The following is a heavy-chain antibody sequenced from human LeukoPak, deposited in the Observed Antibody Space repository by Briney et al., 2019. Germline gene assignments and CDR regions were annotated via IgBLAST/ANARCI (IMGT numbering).Heavy chain of an antibody. CDR2: IYYSGST. V-gene: IGHV4-59*08. CDR3: ARHDFSNYLS. J-gene: IGHJ4*02. CDR1: GGSISSYY. Sequence: SETLSLTCTVSGGSISSYYWSWIRQPPGKGPEWIGYIYYSGSTNYNPSLKSRVTISVDTSKNQFSLKLSSVTAADTAVYYCARHDFSNYLSWGQGTLVTVSS. D-gene: IGHD3-3*02.